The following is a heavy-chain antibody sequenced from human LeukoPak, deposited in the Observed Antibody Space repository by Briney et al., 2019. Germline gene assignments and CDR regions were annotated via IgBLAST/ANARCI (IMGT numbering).Heavy chain of an antibody. J-gene: IGHJ5*02. Sequence: ASVKVSCKASGYTFTGCYMHWVRQAPGQGFEWMGWINPNSGDTNYAEKFQGRVTMTRDTSISTAYMELSRLRSDDTAVYYCARDLDASGKDWFDPWGQGTLVTVSS. CDR2: INPNSGDT. V-gene: IGHV1-2*02. CDR3: ARDLDASGKDWFDP. D-gene: IGHD3-10*01. CDR1: GYTFTGCY.